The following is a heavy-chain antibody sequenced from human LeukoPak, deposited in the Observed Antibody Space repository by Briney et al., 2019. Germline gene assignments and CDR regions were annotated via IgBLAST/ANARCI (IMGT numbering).Heavy chain of an antibody. V-gene: IGHV3-7*01. CDR2: IKQDESER. D-gene: IGHD3-10*01. Sequence: GGSLRLSCEGSGFSFSSYWMTWVRQSPGKGPEWVANIKQDESERDTVDSVKGLCTISRDNAKNSVYLQMNSLRAEDTALYYCARLSAYYYGSYFYYYMDVWGKGTTVTVSS. CDR1: GFSFSSYW. J-gene: IGHJ6*03. CDR3: ARLSAYYYGSYFYYYMDV.